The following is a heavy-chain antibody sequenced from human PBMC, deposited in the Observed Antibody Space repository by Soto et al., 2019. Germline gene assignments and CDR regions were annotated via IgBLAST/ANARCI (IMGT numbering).Heavy chain of an antibody. D-gene: IGHD7-27*01. CDR2: ISGSGGSI. V-gene: IGHV3-23*01. CDR1: GFSFSTSI. Sequence: GGSLRLSCAASGFSFSTSIMNWVRQAPGKGLEWVSAISGSGGSIYYADSVKGRFTISRDNSKNTLYLQMNSLRAEDTAVYYCAKDRNWAQPRYFDLWGRGTLVTVSS. J-gene: IGHJ2*01. CDR3: AKDRNWAQPRYFDL.